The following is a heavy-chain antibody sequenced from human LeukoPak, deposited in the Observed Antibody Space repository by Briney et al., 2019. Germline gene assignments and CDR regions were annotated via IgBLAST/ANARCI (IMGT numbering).Heavy chain of an antibody. J-gene: IGHJ4*02. CDR2: INHSGST. CDR1: GGSFSGYY. D-gene: IGHD3-10*01. CDR3: ARDSHYGPEPGSFDY. Sequence: ASETLSLTCAVYGGSFSGYYWSWIRQPPGKGLEWIGEINHSGSTNYNPSLKSRVTISVDTSKNQFSLKLSSVTAADTAVYYCARDSHYGPEPGSFDYWGQGTLVTVSS. V-gene: IGHV4-34*01.